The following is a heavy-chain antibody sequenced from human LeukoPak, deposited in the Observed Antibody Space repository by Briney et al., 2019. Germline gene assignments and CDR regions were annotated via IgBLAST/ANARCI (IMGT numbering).Heavy chain of an antibody. CDR1: GFRFDDYG. D-gene: IGHD6-6*01. Sequence: GGSLRLSCAASGFRFDDYGMTWVRQAPGKGLEWVATINGNGGSTGYADSVKGRFTISRDNAKNSLYLQMNSLRAEDTAVYYCARGGSSSIAARPDSHWGQGTLVTVSS. CDR2: INGNGGST. CDR3: ARGGSSSIAARPDSH. V-gene: IGHV3-20*04. J-gene: IGHJ4*02.